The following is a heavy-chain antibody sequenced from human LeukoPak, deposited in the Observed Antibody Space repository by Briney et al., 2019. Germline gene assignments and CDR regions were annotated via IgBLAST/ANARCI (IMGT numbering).Heavy chain of an antibody. D-gene: IGHD3/OR15-3a*01. CDR3: ASRTWTGAGYYAFDI. Sequence: GGSLRLSCAASGFTFTNYAVSWVRQAPGKGLEWVSAEGSRGGTYYADSVRGRFTISRDDSDNTLSLQMNSLRVEDAAVYFCASRTWTGAGYYAFDIWGQGTMVTVSS. V-gene: IGHV3-23*01. CDR2: EGSRGGT. CDR1: GFTFTNYA. J-gene: IGHJ3*02.